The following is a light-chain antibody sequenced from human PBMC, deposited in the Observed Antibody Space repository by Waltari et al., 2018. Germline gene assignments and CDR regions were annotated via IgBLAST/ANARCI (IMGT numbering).Light chain of an antibody. CDR2: LGS. J-gene: IGKJ1*01. V-gene: IGKV2-28*01. Sequence: VVTQSPLSLPVTPGEPASLSCRSSQSLLHSNGYNYLDWYLQKPGQSPQLLIYLGSNRASGVPDRFSGSGSGTDFTLEISRVEAEDVGVYYCMQSLQALWTFGQGTKVEIK. CDR3: MQSLQALWT. CDR1: QSLLHSNGYNY.